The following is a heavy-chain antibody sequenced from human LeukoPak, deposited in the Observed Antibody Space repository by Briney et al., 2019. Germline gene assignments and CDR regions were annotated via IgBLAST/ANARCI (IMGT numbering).Heavy chain of an antibody. D-gene: IGHD2-21*01. CDR2: ISNTASYI. CDR1: GFTFSSYH. V-gene: IGHV3-21*01. CDR3: ARGLCGGDCYDY. Sequence: AGGSLRLSCAASGFTFSSYHMNWVRQAPGKGLEWVSSISNTASYIYYADSVKGRFTISRDNAKNSLYLQMNSLRAEDTAVYYCARGLCGGDCYDYWGQGTLVTVSS. J-gene: IGHJ4*02.